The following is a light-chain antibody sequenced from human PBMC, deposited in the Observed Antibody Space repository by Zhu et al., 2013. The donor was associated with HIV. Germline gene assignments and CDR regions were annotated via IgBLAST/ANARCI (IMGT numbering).Light chain of an antibody. J-gene: IGLJ2*01. CDR3: GTWDSNLSAV. Sequence: QSVLTQPPSASATPGQRVTMSCSGSSSNIGINTVKWYQHLPGTAPKVLIYSNNQRPSGVPDRFSGSKSGTSASLAISGLQSEDEADYYCGTWDSNLSAVFGGGTKLTVL. CDR1: SSNIGINT. V-gene: IGLV1-44*01. CDR2: SNN.